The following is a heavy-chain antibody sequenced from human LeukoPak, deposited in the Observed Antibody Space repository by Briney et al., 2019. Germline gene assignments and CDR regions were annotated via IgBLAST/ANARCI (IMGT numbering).Heavy chain of an antibody. CDR3: AKVSGIAARPDYYGMDV. J-gene: IGHJ6*02. CDR2: ISGSGGST. D-gene: IGHD6-6*01. Sequence: PGGSLRLSCAASGFTFSGYYMSWVRQAPGKGLEWVSAISGSGGSTYYADSVKGRFTISRDNSKNTLYLQMNSLRAEDTAVYYCAKVSGIAARPDYYGMDVWGQGTTVTVSS. CDR1: GFTFSGYY. V-gene: IGHV3-23*01.